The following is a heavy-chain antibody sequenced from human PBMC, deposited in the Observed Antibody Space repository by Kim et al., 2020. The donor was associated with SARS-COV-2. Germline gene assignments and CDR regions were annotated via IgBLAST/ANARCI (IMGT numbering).Heavy chain of an antibody. V-gene: IGHV4-34*01. D-gene: IGHD3-10*01. J-gene: IGHJ4*02. CDR3: ARGYYYGSGSYSGGYYFDY. Sequence: SRVTISVDTSKNQFSLKLSSVTAADTAVYYCARGYYYGSGSYSGGYYFDYWGQGTLVTVSS.